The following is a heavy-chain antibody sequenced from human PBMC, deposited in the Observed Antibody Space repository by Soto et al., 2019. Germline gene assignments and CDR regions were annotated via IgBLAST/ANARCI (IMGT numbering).Heavy chain of an antibody. V-gene: IGHV3-23*01. D-gene: IGHD2-2*01. CDR3: AKARGSRTPAPGTY. CDR1: GFTFSNYD. CDR2: ISGSGGGT. Sequence: PGGSLRLSCAASGFTFSNYDMSWVRQAPGKGLEWVSTISGSGGGTYYADSVKGRFTISRDNSKNTLSLQMNSLRAEDTAVYYCAKARGSRTPAPGTYRGQGILVTVSS. J-gene: IGHJ4*02.